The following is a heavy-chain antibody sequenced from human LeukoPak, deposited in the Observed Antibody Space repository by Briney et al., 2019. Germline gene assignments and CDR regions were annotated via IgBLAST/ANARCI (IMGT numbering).Heavy chain of an antibody. Sequence: ASVKVSCKASGVTFSSYAISWVRQAPGQGLEWMGGIIPIFGTANYAQKFQGRVTITADESTSTAYMELSSLRSEDTAVYYCARDLTIFGVVTGGGFDPWGQGTLVTVSS. D-gene: IGHD3-3*01. V-gene: IGHV1-69*13. CDR2: IIPIFGTA. CDR1: GVTFSSYA. J-gene: IGHJ5*02. CDR3: ARDLTIFGVVTGGGFDP.